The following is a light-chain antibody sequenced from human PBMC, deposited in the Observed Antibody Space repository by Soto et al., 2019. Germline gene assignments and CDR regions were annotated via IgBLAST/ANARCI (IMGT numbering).Light chain of an antibody. CDR1: SSNIGSNY. V-gene: IGLV1-47*01. J-gene: IGLJ1*01. CDR2: RNN. CDR3: AASDDSLSGQV. Sequence: QSVLTQPPSASGTPGQRVTISCSGSSSNIGSNYVYWYQQLPGTAPKLLIYRNNQRPSGVPDRFSGSKSDTSASLAISGLRSEDEADYYCAASDDSLSGQVFGTGTKVT.